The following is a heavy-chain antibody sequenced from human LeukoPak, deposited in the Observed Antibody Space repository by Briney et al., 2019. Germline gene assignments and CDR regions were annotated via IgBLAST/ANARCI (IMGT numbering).Heavy chain of an antibody. J-gene: IGHJ5*02. Sequence: ASETLSLTCTVSGGSISSSRYYWGWIRRPRGRGLVWIGSIYYSGSTYYTPSLKSRVTISVDTSKNQFSLKLSSVTAADTAVYYCARHDNPSWFDPWGQGTLVTVSS. V-gene: IGHV4-39*01. CDR2: IYYSGST. D-gene: IGHD3-9*01. CDR1: GGSISSSRYY. CDR3: ARHDNPSWFDP.